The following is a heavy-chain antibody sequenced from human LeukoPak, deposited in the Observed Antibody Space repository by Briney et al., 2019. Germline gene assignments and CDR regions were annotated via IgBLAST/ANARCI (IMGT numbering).Heavy chain of an antibody. D-gene: IGHD2-15*01. J-gene: IGHJ3*02. CDR3: ARAGIRYCSGGSCYSGTQDAFDI. V-gene: IGHV4-30-2*01. CDR1: GGSISSGGYS. Sequence: PSETLSLTCAVSGGSISSGGYSWSWIRQPPGKGLEWIGYIYHSGSTYYNPSLKSRVTISVDRSKNQFSLKLSSATAADTAVYYCARAGIRYCSGGSCYSGTQDAFDIWGQGTMVTVSS. CDR2: IYHSGST.